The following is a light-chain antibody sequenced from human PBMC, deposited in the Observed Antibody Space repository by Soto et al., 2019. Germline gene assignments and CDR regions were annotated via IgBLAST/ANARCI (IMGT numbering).Light chain of an antibody. V-gene: IGKV3-15*01. CDR1: QSVNAN. CDR3: QQYNTWLWT. J-gene: IGKJ1*01. CDR2: GAS. Sequence: EVVMTQSPATLSVSPGERATLSCRASQSVNANLAWYQQKPGQAPRLLIHGASNRATGIPARFSGSGFGIEFILTISSLQSEDFAVYYCQQYNTWLWTFGQGTKVEI.